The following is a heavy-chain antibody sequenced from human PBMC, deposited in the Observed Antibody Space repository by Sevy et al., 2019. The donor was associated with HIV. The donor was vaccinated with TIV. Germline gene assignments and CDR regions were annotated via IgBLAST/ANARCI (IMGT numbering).Heavy chain of an antibody. Sequence: GGSLRLSCAASGFTFSSYAMHWVRQAPGKGLEWVAVISYDGSNKYYADSVKGRFTISIDNSKNTLYLQMNSLRAEDTAVYYCARAPIVVVIAPADYWGQGTLVTVSS. V-gene: IGHV3-30-3*01. CDR1: GFTFSSYA. D-gene: IGHD3-22*01. CDR2: ISYDGSNK. CDR3: ARAPIVVVIAPADY. J-gene: IGHJ4*02.